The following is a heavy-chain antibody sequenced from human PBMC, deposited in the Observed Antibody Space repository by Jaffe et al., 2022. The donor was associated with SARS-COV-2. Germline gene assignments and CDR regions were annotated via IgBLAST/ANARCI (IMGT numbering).Heavy chain of an antibody. V-gene: IGHV4-59*01. J-gene: IGHJ4*02. D-gene: IGHD3-22*01. CDR2: IYNAGST. Sequence: QVRLQESGPGLLRPAETLSLTCSVSGASIRGFYWSWVRQSPGKGLEWLGYIYNAGSTNYNPSFASRVTISADTSTNQVSLKLSSVTAADTAVYYCARDYFDSRGYFYLDFWGQGTLVTVSS. CDR3: ARDYFDSRGYFYLDF. CDR1: GASIRGFY.